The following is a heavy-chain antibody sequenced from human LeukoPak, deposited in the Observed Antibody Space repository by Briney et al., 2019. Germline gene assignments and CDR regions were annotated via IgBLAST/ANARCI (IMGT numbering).Heavy chain of an antibody. CDR1: GYTFTSYG. CDR2: ISAYNGNT. CDR3: AREHTDYGDYEWFDP. V-gene: IGHV1-18*01. D-gene: IGHD4-17*01. J-gene: IGHJ5*02. Sequence: ASVKVSCKASGYTFTSYGISWVRQAPGQGLEWMGWISAYNGNTNYAQKLQGRVTMTTDTSTSTAYMELRSLRSDDTAVYYCAREHTDYGDYEWFDPWGQGTLVTVSS.